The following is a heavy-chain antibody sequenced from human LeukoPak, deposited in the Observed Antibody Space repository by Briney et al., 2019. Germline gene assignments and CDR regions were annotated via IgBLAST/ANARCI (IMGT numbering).Heavy chain of an antibody. V-gene: IGHV1-2*02. Sequence: ASVKVSCKASGYPFIGNYIHWVRQAPGQGLEWMGWINPNSGGTQYSQKFQGRVTLTRDTSITTGYMELSGLTSDDTAVYYCALSLGPSPHLYYFDYWGQGTLVTVSS. CDR3: ALSLGPSPHLYYFDY. J-gene: IGHJ4*02. CDR1: GYPFIGNY. CDR2: INPNSGGT.